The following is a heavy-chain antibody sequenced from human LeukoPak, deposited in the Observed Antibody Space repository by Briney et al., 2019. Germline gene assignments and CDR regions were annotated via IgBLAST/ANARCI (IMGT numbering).Heavy chain of an antibody. CDR3: AREDSSSWYGGGYYYYGMDV. CDR2: IYYSGST. J-gene: IGHJ6*02. CDR1: GGSISSYY. V-gene: IGHV4-59*01. D-gene: IGHD6-13*01. Sequence: ETLSLTCTVSGGSISSYYWSWIRQPPGKGLEWIGYIYYSGSTNYNPSLKSRVTISVDTSKNQFSLKLSSVTAADTAVYYCAREDSSSWYGGGYYYYGMDVWGQGTTVTVSS.